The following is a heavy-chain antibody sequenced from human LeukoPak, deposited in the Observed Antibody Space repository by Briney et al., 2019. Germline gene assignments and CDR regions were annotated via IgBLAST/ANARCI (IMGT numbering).Heavy chain of an antibody. CDR3: AKDVHYDFWSGYYSFDY. D-gene: IGHD3-3*01. CDR1: GFTFSSYG. Sequence: SGGSLRLSCAASGFTFSSYGMHWVRQAPGKGLEWVAFIRYGGSNKYYADSVKGRFTISRDNSKNTLYLQMNSLRAEDTAVYYCAKDVHYDFWSGYYSFDYWGQGTLVTVSS. V-gene: IGHV3-30*02. J-gene: IGHJ4*02. CDR2: IRYGGSNK.